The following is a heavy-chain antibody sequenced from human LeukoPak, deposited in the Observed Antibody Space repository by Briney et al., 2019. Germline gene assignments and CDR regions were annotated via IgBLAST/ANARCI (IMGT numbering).Heavy chain of an antibody. CDR2: ISYDGSNK. D-gene: IGHD6-13*01. J-gene: IGHJ4*02. V-gene: IGHV3-30*04. CDR3: AREEQQLSPPHFDY. Sequence: GGSLRLSCAASGFTFSSYAMHWVRQAPGKGLEWVAAISYDGSNKYYADSVKGRFTISRDNSKNTLYLQMNSLRAEDTAVYYCAREEQQLSPPHFDYWGQGTLVTVSS. CDR1: GFTFSSYA.